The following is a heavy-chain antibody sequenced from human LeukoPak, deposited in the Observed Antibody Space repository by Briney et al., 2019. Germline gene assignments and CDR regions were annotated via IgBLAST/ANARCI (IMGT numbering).Heavy chain of an antibody. Sequence: SQTLSLTCTVSGGSISSGDYYWSWIRQPPGKGLEWIGYTYYSGSTYYNPSLKSRVTISVDTSKNQFSLKLSSVTAADTAVYYCARDRFWSGYTYFDYWGQGTLVTVSS. CDR1: GGSISSGDYY. D-gene: IGHD3-3*01. J-gene: IGHJ4*02. V-gene: IGHV4-30-4*08. CDR2: TYYSGST. CDR3: ARDRFWSGYTYFDY.